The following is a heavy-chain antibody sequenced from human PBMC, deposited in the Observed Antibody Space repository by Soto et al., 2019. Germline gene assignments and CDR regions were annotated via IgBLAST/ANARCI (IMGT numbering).Heavy chain of an antibody. D-gene: IGHD1-26*01. Sequence: PGGSLSLTCAASGFTFSTYCRNWVRQSPGKGLEWVSSISATSTYIYYADSVKGRFSISRDNAKNSLYLQINSLSAEDTAVYYCVRDFSRIVGATADAFDVWGQGTMVTVSS. CDR1: GFTFSTYC. CDR2: ISATSTYI. J-gene: IGHJ3*01. CDR3: VRDFSRIVGATADAFDV. V-gene: IGHV3-21*01.